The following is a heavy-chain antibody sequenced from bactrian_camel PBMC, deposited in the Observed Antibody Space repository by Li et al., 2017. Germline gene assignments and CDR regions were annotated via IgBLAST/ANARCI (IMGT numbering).Heavy chain of an antibody. Sequence: SGGGSVQAGETLRLSCTASESTFGVSLGFTFEDSLMGWYRQAPGNECELVSTIASDGKTYYRDPIRGRFTISQDVAENTVYLQLDSLQPEDTAMYYCAADGPKRTIGTMFGFAFSYLGRGTQVTVS. V-gene: IGHV3S53*01. D-gene: IGHD4*01. CDR3: AADGPKRTIGTMFGFAFSY. CDR1: ESTFGVSLGFTFEDSL. CDR2: IASDGKT. J-gene: IGHJ4*01.